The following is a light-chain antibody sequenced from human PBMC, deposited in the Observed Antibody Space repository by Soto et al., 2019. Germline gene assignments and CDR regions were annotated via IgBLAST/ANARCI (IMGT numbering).Light chain of an antibody. J-gene: IGKJ1*01. CDR1: QSVSSSY. Sequence: EIVLTQSPGTLSLSPGERATLSCRASQSVSSSYLAWYQQKPGQAPRLLMYGASSRSTGISDRFSGSGSGTDFTLTICILGREDFAVFYCQQYGSSPRTFGQGTKVEIK. V-gene: IGKV3-20*01. CDR2: GAS. CDR3: QQYGSSPRT.